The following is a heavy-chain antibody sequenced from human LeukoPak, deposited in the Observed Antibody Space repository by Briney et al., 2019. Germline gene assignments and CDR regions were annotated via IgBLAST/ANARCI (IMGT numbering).Heavy chain of an antibody. V-gene: IGHV1-2*02. Sequence: ASVKVSCKASGYTFTGYYMHWVRQAPEQGLEWMGWINPNSGGTNYAQKFQGRVTMTRDTSISTAYMELSRLRSDDTAVYYCARDLLPRYCSGGSCYRRGDLFDPWGQGTLATVSS. D-gene: IGHD2-15*01. CDR3: ARDLLPRYCSGGSCYRRGDLFDP. CDR1: GYTFTGYY. J-gene: IGHJ5*02. CDR2: INPNSGGT.